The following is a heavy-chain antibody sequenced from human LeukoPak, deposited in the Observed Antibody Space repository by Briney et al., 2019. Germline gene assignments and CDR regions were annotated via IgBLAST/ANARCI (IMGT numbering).Heavy chain of an antibody. Sequence: SETLSLTCTVSGGSISSYYWSWIRQPPGKGLEWIGYIYYSGSTNYNPSLKSRVTISVDTSKNQFSLKLSSVTAADTAVYYCARLVGIAVAGGPYFDYWGQGTLVTVSS. D-gene: IGHD6-19*01. J-gene: IGHJ4*02. CDR2: IYYSGST. CDR3: ARLVGIAVAGGPYFDY. V-gene: IGHV4-59*01. CDR1: GGSISSYY.